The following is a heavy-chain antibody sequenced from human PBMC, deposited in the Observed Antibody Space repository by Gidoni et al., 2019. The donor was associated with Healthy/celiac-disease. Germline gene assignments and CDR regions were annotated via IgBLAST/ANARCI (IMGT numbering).Heavy chain of an antibody. CDR2: ISSSGSTI. CDR1: GFTFSDYY. V-gene: IGHV3-11*01. J-gene: IGHJ4*02. Sequence: QVQLVESGGGLVKPGGSLRLSCAASGFTFSDYYMSWIRQAPGKGLEWVSYISSSGSTIYYADSVKGRFTISRDNAKNSLYLQMNSLRAEDTAVYYCARGRYYYDSSGYYSFPYYFDYWGQGTLVTVSS. CDR3: ARGRYYYDSSGYYSFPYYFDY. D-gene: IGHD3-22*01.